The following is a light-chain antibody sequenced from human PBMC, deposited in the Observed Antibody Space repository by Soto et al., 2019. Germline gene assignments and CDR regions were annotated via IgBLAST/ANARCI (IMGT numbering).Light chain of an antibody. CDR1: SSNIGNHY. V-gene: IGLV1-51*01. J-gene: IGLJ2*01. Sequence: QSVLTQPPSVSAAPGQTATISCSGSSSNIGNHYVSWYQQFPGTAPKLLLYDNNERPSGIPDRFSGSKSGTSATLGITGLQTGDEADYYCAAWDNSLNVILFGGGTKLTVL. CDR3: AAWDNSLNVIL. CDR2: DNN.